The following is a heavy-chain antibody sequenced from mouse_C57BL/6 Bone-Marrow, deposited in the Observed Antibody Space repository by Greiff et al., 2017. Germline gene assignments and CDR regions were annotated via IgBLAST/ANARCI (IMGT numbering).Heavy chain of an antibody. J-gene: IGHJ2*01. CDR2: IYPGDGDT. CDR1: GFAFSSYW. V-gene: IGHV1-80*01. Sequence: QVQLQQSGAELVKPGASVKISCTASGFAFSSYWMNWVKQRPGKGLEWIGQIYPGDGDTNYNGKFKGKATLTADKSSSTAYMQLSSLTSEDPAVYFCARGDGSSYDCFDYWGQGTTLTVSS. D-gene: IGHD1-1*01. CDR3: ARGDGSSYDCFDY.